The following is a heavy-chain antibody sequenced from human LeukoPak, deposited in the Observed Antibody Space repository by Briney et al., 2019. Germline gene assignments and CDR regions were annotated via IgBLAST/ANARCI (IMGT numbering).Heavy chain of an antibody. J-gene: IGHJ3*02. Sequence: GESLKISCKGSGYSFTSYWIGWVRQAPGQGLEWMGIINPSGGSTSYAQKFQGRVTMTRDMSTSTVYMELSSLRSEDTAVYYCARRVSGSYYGTEAFDIWGQGTMVTVSS. CDR3: ARRVSGSYYGTEAFDI. CDR2: INPSGGST. D-gene: IGHD1-26*01. V-gene: IGHV1-46*01. CDR1: GYSFTSYW.